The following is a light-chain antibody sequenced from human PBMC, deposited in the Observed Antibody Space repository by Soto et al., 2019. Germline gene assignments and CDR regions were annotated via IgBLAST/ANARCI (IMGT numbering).Light chain of an antibody. J-gene: IGLJ3*02. V-gene: IGLV2-14*03. CDR2: DVS. CDR3: SANTSTNTGV. CDR1: SSDVGAYDY. Sequence: QSVLTQPASVSGSPGPSITISCTGTSSDVGAYDYVSWYQQHPGKAPKLMIYDVSNRPSGGSIRFSCSKSANTASLTISGLPADDDDDDYCSANTSTNTGVFGGGTKVTVL.